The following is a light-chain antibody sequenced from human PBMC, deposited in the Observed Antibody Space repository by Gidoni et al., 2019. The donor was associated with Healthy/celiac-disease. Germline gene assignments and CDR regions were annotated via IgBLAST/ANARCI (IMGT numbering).Light chain of an antibody. V-gene: IGLV3-21*03. J-gene: IGLJ1*01. CDR1: NIGSKS. CDR2: DES. Sequence: SYVLTQPPSVSVAPGKTARITCGGNNIGSKSVHWYQQKPGQAPVLVVYDESDRPSGIPERFSGSNSGNTATLTISRVEAGDEADYYCQVWDSSSDAGVFGTGTKVTVI. CDR3: QVWDSSSDAGV.